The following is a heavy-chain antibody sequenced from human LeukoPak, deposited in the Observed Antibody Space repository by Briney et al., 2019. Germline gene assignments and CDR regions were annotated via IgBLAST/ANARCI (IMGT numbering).Heavy chain of an antibody. J-gene: IGHJ3*02. D-gene: IGHD3-3*01. CDR2: INHSGRN. CDR3: ARTYYDFWSGAISADDNAFDI. Sequence: SETLSLTCAVYGVSFSGYYWSWIRQPPGKGLEWIREINHSGRNNYNPSLKGRVTISVDTSKNQFSLKLSSVTAADTAVYYCARTYYDFWSGAISADDNAFDIWGQGTMVTVSS. V-gene: IGHV4-34*01. CDR1: GVSFSGYY.